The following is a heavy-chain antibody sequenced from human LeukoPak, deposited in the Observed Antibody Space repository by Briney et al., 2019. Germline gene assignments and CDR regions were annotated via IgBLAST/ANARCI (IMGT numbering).Heavy chain of an antibody. CDR1: GFTFSSYA. CDR2: ISYAGSNK. V-gene: IGHV3-30-3*01. Sequence: GGSLRLSRAASGFTFSSYAMHWVRQAPGNGLEGVAVISYAGSNKYYADSVTGRFNISRDKSKNTPYLQMNSLRAEDPAVYYCARERGGVARGGYFDYWGQGTLVTVSS. CDR3: ARERGGVARGGYFDY. J-gene: IGHJ4*02. D-gene: IGHD5-12*01.